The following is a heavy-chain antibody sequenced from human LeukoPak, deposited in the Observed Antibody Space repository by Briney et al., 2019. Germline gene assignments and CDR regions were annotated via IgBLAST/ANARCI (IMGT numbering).Heavy chain of an antibody. CDR2: IYTSGST. Sequence: SETLSLTCTVSGGSISSGSYYWSWIRQPAGKGLEWIGRIYTSGSTNYNPSLKSRVTISVDTSKNQFSLKLSSVTAADTAVYYCARQAPGYYYDSSGYLDYYYYYMDVWGKGTTVTISS. CDR1: GGSISSGSYY. V-gene: IGHV4-61*02. D-gene: IGHD3-22*01. CDR3: ARQAPGYYYDSSGYLDYYYYYMDV. J-gene: IGHJ6*03.